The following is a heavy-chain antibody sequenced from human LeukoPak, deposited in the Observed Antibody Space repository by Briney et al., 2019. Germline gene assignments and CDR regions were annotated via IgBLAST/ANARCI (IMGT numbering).Heavy chain of an antibody. CDR2: MNPNSGNT. D-gene: IGHD6-19*01. CDR3: TRGSSGRRDN. V-gene: IGHV1-8*01. Sequence: GSVKVSCKASGYIFTSCDINWVRQASAQGLEWMGWMNPNSGNTGYGQSFQGRITMTRDISIGTAYIELSNLTSGDTAIYYCTRGSSGRRDNWGQGTLVSVS. CDR1: GYIFTSCD. J-gene: IGHJ4*02.